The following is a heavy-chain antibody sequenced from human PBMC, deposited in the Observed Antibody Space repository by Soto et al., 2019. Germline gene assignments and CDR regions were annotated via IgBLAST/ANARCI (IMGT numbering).Heavy chain of an antibody. Sequence: QVQLVQSGAEVKKPGSSVKVSCRASGRTFNNYVINWVRQAPGQGLEWMAGIIPIFGTPNYAQKFQGRVTITADKSTSTAYMELNSLRSEDTAVYYCACRCDGTNCLAHFDYWGQGTLVTVSS. D-gene: IGHD2-2*01. V-gene: IGHV1-69*06. CDR3: ACRCDGTNCLAHFDY. CDR2: IIPIFGTP. J-gene: IGHJ4*02. CDR1: GRTFNNYV.